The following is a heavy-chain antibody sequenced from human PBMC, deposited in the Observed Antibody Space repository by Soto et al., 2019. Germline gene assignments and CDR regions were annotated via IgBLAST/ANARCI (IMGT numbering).Heavy chain of an antibody. CDR2: IHYSGST. Sequence: TLSLTCTVSGCSISSGGYYWSWIRQHPGKGLEWIGYIHYSGSTYYNPSLKSRVTISVDTSKNQFSLKLSSVTAADTAVYYCARAPIYYYYYYGMDVWGQGTTVTVSS. J-gene: IGHJ6*02. CDR3: ARAPIYYYYYYGMDV. D-gene: IGHD3-9*01. CDR1: GCSISSGGYY. V-gene: IGHV4-31*03.